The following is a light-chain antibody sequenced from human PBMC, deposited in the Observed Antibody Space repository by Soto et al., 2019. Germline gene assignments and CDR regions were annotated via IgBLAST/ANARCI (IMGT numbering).Light chain of an antibody. CDR1: QSISSW. Sequence: DIQMTQSPSTLSASVGDRVTVTCRASQSISSWLAWYQQEAGKAPKLLIYKASTLERGVPSRFSGSGSGTEFTLTISSLQPDDFATYYCHQYNVSSGTFSQGTRVDIK. J-gene: IGKJ1*01. V-gene: IGKV1-5*03. CDR3: HQYNVSSGT. CDR2: KAS.